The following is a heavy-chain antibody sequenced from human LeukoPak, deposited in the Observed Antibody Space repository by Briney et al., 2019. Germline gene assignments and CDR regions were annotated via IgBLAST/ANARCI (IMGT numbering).Heavy chain of an antibody. J-gene: IGHJ4*02. D-gene: IGHD3-16*01. Sequence: AGGSLRLSCATSGFSFNNDWMDWVRQAPGKGLEWVANINQDGSEKNCLDSVKGRFTISRDNAQNSLYLQMNGLRAEDTAVYYCTRRLDEWGQGTLVTVSS. CDR3: TRRLDE. V-gene: IGHV3-7*01. CDR1: GFSFNNDW. CDR2: INQDGSEK.